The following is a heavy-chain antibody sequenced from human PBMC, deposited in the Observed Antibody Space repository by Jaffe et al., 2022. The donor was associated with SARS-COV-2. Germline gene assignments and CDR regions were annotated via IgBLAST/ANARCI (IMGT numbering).Heavy chain of an antibody. J-gene: IGHJ6*02. CDR2: IYYSGST. CDR3: ACPDRGYDFWSGYYREDYYYGMDV. Sequence: QLQLQESGPGLVKPSETLSLTCTVSGGSISSSSYYWGWIRQPPGKGLEWIGSIYYSGSTYYNPSLKSRVTISVDTSKNQFSLKLSSVTAADTAVYYCACPDRGYDFWSGYYREDYYYGMDVWGQGTTVTVSS. D-gene: IGHD3-3*01. V-gene: IGHV4-39*01. CDR1: GGSISSSSYY.